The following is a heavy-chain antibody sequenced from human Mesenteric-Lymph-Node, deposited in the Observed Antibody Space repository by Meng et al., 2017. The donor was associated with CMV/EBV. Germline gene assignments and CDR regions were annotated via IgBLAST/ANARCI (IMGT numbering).Heavy chain of an antibody. Sequence: CSVSGGSLSSGGYYRSWLRPPPGAGLEWIGYIYYSGSTYYTPSLKSRVTISVDTPKNQFSLKLSSVTAADTAVYYCARDSSGYMNFDYWGQGTLVTVSS. V-gene: IGHV4-31*03. J-gene: IGHJ4*02. CDR1: GGSLSSGGYY. CDR2: IYYSGST. CDR3: ARDSSGYMNFDY. D-gene: IGHD3-22*01.